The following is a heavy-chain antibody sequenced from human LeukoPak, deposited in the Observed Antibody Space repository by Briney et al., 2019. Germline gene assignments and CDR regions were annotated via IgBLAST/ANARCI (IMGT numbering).Heavy chain of an antibody. D-gene: IGHD3-10*01. J-gene: IGHJ6*02. Sequence: PGESLKISCMGSGFSFTSYWVGWVRQMPGKGLEWMGIIYPGDSDTRYSPSFQGQVTISADKSISTAYLQWSRLKASDTAMYYCARVGRVGSYYYGMDVWGQGTTVTVSS. V-gene: IGHV5-51*01. CDR2: IYPGDSDT. CDR3: ARVGRVGSYYYGMDV. CDR1: GFSFTSYW.